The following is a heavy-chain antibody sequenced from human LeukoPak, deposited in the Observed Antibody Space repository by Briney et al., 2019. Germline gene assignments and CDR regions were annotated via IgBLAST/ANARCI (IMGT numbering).Heavy chain of an antibody. J-gene: IGHJ4*02. CDR1: GGSISSSSYY. CDR2: IYYSGST. CDR3: ARYDILTGYYDY. V-gene: IGHV4-39*01. Sequence: SETLSLTCTVSGGSISSSSYYWGWLRQPPGKGLEWIGSIYYSGSTYYNPSRKTRVTVSADTSKNQFSMKLSSVAAADPAVYYCARYDILTGYYDYWGQGTLVTVSS. D-gene: IGHD3-9*01.